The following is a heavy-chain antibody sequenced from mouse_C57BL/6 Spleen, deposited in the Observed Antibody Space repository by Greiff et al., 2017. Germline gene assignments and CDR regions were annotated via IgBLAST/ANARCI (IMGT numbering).Heavy chain of an antibody. J-gene: IGHJ2*01. CDR2: ISYDGSN. Sequence: VQLKESGPGLVKPSQSLSLTCSVTGYSITSGYYWNWIRQFPGNKLEWMGYISYDGSNNYNPSLKNRISITRDTSKNQFFLKLNSVTTEDTATYYCAREGGYYDYDAYFDYWGQGTTLTVSS. CDR3: AREGGYYDYDAYFDY. D-gene: IGHD2-4*01. CDR1: GYSITSGYY. V-gene: IGHV3-6*01.